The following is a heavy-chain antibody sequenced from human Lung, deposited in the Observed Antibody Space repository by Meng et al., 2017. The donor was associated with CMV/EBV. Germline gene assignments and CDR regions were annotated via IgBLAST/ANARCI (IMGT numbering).Heavy chain of an antibody. V-gene: IGHV3-74*01. CDR3: VRSLGDQFYYYGMDV. Sequence: SXAASGFTFSGYWMHWVRQAPGKGLVWVSRIHSDGSNINYADSVKGRFTISRDNVKNTLYLQMSSLRDEDTAIYYCVRSLGDQFYYYGMDVWGRGXTVTVSS. J-gene: IGHJ6*02. CDR1: GFTFSGYW. D-gene: IGHD3-16*01. CDR2: IHSDGSNI.